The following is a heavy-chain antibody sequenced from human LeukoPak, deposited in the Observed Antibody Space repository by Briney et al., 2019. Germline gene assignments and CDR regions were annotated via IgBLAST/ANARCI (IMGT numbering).Heavy chain of an antibody. Sequence: SETLSLTCSVSGGSIGGCSWTWVRQPPGKRLEYIGYISYTGITYYNPSLMSRVTISVATSKNQFSLKLASVTAADTAVYYCARRLYSSGWSYWFDPWGRGTLVTVSS. V-gene: IGHV4-59*01. J-gene: IGHJ5*02. CDR2: ISYTGIT. CDR1: GGSIGGCS. D-gene: IGHD6-19*01. CDR3: ARRLYSSGWSYWFDP.